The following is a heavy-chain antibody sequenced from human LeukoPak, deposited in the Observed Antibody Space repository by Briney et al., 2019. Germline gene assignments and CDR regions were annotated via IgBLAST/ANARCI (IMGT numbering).Heavy chain of an antibody. Sequence: PGGSLRLSCAASGFTFSSYSMNWVRQAPGKGLEWVSSISSSSSYIYYADSVKGRFTISRDNAKNSLYLQMNSLRAEDTAVYYCARSSNRVSSCPLDYWGQGTLVTVSS. CDR3: ARSSNRVSSCPLDY. CDR1: GFTFSSYS. V-gene: IGHV3-21*01. D-gene: IGHD6-13*01. CDR2: ISSSSSYI. J-gene: IGHJ4*02.